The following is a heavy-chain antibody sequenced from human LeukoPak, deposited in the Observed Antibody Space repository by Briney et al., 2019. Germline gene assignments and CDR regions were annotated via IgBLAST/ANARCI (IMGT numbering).Heavy chain of an antibody. CDR3: AKWGDYDILTGYYDSDY. Sequence: GTSLRLSCAASGFTFSNYAMSWVRQAPGKGLEWVSAIVGSGGSTYYADSVKGRFTISRDNPKNTLYLQMNSLRAEDTAVYYCAKWGDYDILTGYYDSDYWGQGTLVTVSS. CDR2: IVGSGGST. CDR1: GFTFSNYA. D-gene: IGHD3-9*01. V-gene: IGHV3-23*01. J-gene: IGHJ4*02.